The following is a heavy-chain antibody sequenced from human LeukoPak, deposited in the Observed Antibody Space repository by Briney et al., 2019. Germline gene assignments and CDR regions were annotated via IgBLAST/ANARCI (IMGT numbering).Heavy chain of an antibody. CDR1: GGSFSGYY. D-gene: IGHD2-2*02. CDR2: INHSGST. Sequence: SETLSLTCAVYGGSFSGYYWSWIRQPPGKGLEWIGEINHSGSTNYNPSLKSRVTISVDTSKNQFSLKLSSVTAADTAVYYCARGGFPYCSSTSCYSLFRYYYGMDVWGQGTTVTVSS. CDR3: ARGGFPYCSSTSCYSLFRYYYGMDV. V-gene: IGHV4-34*01. J-gene: IGHJ6*02.